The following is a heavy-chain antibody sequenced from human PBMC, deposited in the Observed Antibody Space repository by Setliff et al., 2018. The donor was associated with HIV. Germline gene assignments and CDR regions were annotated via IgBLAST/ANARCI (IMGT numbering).Heavy chain of an antibody. CDR2: MYYGGSA. CDR3: ARNRVPSSL. V-gene: IGHV4-59*11. D-gene: IGHD3-10*01. CDR1: GGSISNHF. Sequence: SETLSLTCTVSGGSISNHFWTWIRQSPGKGLEWIGSMYYGGSATYNPSLKSRVTISIDTSKSQFSLKLSSVTAADTAVYYRARNRVPSSLWGQGTLVTVS. J-gene: IGHJ4*02.